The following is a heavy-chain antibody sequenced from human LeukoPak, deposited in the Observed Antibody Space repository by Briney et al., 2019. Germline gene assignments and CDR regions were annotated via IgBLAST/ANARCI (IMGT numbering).Heavy chain of an antibody. D-gene: IGHD6-19*01. CDR1: GGTSSSFA. CDR3: ARGRSSSGRTPTYFDY. J-gene: IGHJ4*02. Sequence: SVKVSCKASGGTSSSFAISWVRQAPGQGPEWMGGIIPMYGTSNYAQKFQGRVTITTDDSTSTAFMELSSLRSEDTAVYYCARGRSSSGRTPTYFDYWGQGSLVTVSS. CDR2: IIPMYGTS. V-gene: IGHV1-69*05.